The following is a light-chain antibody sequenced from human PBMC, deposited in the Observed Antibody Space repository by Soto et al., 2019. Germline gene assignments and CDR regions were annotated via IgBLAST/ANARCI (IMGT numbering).Light chain of an antibody. CDR2: AAS. CDR1: QTISSD. CDR3: QQSPGIPYT. V-gene: IGKV1-39*01. Sequence: DIQMTQSPSSLSASVGDRVTITCRASQTISSDLNWYQQKPRKAPKLLIYAASSLQSGFPSRFSGSGSGTDFTLTISRLQPEDFATYYCQQSPGIPYTFGQGTKLEIK. J-gene: IGKJ2*01.